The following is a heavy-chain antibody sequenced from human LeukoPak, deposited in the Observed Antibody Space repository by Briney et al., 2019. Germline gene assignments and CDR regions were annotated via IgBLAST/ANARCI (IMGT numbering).Heavy chain of an antibody. CDR2: IYISGNT. CDR1: GDSINNYY. V-gene: IGHV4-4*07. CDR3: ARGGVLHTYFDC. D-gene: IGHD3-16*01. Sequence: SETLSLTCTVSGDSINNYYWTWMRQPAGKGLEWIARIYISGNTMYNPSLQSRVTMSLDTSKNHFSLKLRSVTAADTAVYFCARGGVLHTYFDCWGEGTLVSVPS. J-gene: IGHJ4*02.